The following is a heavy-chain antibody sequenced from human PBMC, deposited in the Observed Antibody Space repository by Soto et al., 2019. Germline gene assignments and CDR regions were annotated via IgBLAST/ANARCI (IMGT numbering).Heavy chain of an antibody. Sequence: QVQLVESGGGVVQPGRSLGLSCAASGLSFRSYGMHWVRQAPGKGLEWLAVIWFDGSNKYYADSVKGRFTISRDNSKNTLFLQMNSLRAEDTAVYYCARDPGDCSSTSCYKSKFDYWGQGTLVTVSS. J-gene: IGHJ4*02. CDR3: ARDPGDCSSTSCYKSKFDY. V-gene: IGHV3-33*01. CDR1: GLSFRSYG. CDR2: IWFDGSNK. D-gene: IGHD2-2*02.